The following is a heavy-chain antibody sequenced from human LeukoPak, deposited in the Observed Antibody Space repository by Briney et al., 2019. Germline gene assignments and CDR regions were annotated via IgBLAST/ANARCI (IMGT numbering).Heavy chain of an antibody. Sequence: PGRSLRLSCAASGFTFSSYAMHCVRQAPGKGLEWVAVISYDGSNKYYADSVKGRFTISRDNSKNTLYLQMNSVRAEDTAVYYCARERVVEVVVLPTQSWFDPWGQGTLVTVSS. J-gene: IGHJ5*02. V-gene: IGHV3-30-3*01. CDR1: GFTFSSYA. CDR2: ISYDGSNK. D-gene: IGHD2-2*01. CDR3: ARERVVEVVVLPTQSWFDP.